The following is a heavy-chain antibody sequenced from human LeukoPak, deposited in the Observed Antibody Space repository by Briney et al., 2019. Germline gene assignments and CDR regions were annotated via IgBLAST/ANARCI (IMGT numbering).Heavy chain of an antibody. Sequence: GASVKVSCKASGGTFSSYTISWVRQAPGQGLEWMGRIIPILGIANYAQKFQGRVTITADKSTSTAYMELNSLRSEDTAVYYCARDPDNPGATSPYYYYYYMDVWGKGTTVTVSS. CDR2: IIPILGIA. D-gene: IGHD1-26*01. CDR1: GGTFSSYT. J-gene: IGHJ6*03. V-gene: IGHV1-69*04. CDR3: ARDPDNPGATSPYYYYYYMDV.